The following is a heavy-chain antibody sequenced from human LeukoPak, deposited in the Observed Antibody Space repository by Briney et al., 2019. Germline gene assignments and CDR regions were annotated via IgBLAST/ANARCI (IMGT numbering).Heavy chain of an antibody. Sequence: KPSETLSLTCAVSGYSISSGYYWGWIRQPPGKGLEWIGSIYHSGSTYYNPSLKSRVTISVDTSKNQFSLKLSSVTAADTAVYYCARDDSQPYIAVVPAAMMGGLDYWGQGTLVTVSS. V-gene: IGHV4-38-2*02. CDR2: IYHSGST. D-gene: IGHD2-2*01. J-gene: IGHJ4*02. CDR1: GYSISSGYY. CDR3: ARDDSQPYIAVVPAAMMGGLDY.